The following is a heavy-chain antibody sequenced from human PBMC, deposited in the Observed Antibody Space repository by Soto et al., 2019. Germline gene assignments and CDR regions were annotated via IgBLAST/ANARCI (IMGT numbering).Heavy chain of an antibody. V-gene: IGHV4-31*03. Sequence: QVQLQESGPGLVKPSQTLSLTCTVSVGSISSGGYYWYWIRQHPGKVLEWIGYINYSGTTYSNPSLRMRVTISGDTATTQFSRKLRSVTAADTAVYYSAASWVACGGFNYYGMDVWGQGTTVTVSS. J-gene: IGHJ6*02. D-gene: IGHD2-21*01. CDR3: AASWVACGGFNYYGMDV. CDR1: VGSISSGGYY. CDR2: INYSGTT.